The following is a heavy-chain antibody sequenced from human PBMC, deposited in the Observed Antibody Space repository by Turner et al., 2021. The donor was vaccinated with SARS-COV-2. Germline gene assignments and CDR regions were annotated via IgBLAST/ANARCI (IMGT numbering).Heavy chain of an antibody. J-gene: IGHJ4*02. Sequence: EVQLVESGGGLVQPGGSLRLSCASSGFTFSSYWMSWVRQAPGKGLEWVANIKQDGSEKYYVDSVKGRFTISRDNAKNSLYLQMNSLRAEDTAVYYCARDMGATTGPFDYWGQGTLVTVSS. CDR1: GFTFSSYW. CDR3: ARDMGATTGPFDY. D-gene: IGHD1-26*01. CDR2: IKQDGSEK. V-gene: IGHV3-7*01.